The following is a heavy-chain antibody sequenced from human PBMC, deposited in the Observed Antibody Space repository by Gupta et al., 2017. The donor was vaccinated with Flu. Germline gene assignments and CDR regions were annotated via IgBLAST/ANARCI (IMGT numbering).Heavy chain of an antibody. J-gene: IGHJ4*02. CDR1: GYTFTGYY. CDR3: ARGLGYCTNGVCYLMYYFDY. Sequence: QVQLVQSGAEVKKPGASVKVSCKASGYTFTGYYMHWVRQAPGQGLEWMGWINPNSGGTNYAQKFQGRVTMTRDTSIITAYMELSRLRSDDTAVYYCARGLGYCTNGVCYLMYYFDYWGQGTLVTVSS. V-gene: IGHV1-2*02. CDR2: INPNSGGT. D-gene: IGHD2-8*01.